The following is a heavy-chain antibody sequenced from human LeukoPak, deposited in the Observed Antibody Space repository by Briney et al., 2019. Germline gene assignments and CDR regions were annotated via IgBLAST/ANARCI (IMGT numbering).Heavy chain of an antibody. D-gene: IGHD2-2*01. CDR3: ATSRVRAGYDV. J-gene: IGHJ3*01. Sequence: GGSLRLSCAASGLTFSKYWMTWVRQAPGKGLEWLTNIRFDGNEIYYADSVNGRFTISRDNMKNTLFLQMTRLRVDDTAIYSCATSRVRAGYDVWGPGTVVIVSS. CDR1: GLTFSKYW. V-gene: IGHV3-7*01. CDR2: IRFDGNEI.